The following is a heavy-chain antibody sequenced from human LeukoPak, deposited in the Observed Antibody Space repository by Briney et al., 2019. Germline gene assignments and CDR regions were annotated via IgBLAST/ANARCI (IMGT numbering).Heavy chain of an antibody. J-gene: IGHJ3*02. D-gene: IGHD5-12*01. V-gene: IGHV1-2*02. CDR1: GYTFTGYY. CDR3: ARIRATGAFDI. Sequence: GASVKVSCKASGYTFTGYYMHWVRPAPGQGLEWMGWINPNSGGTNYAQKFQGRVTMTRDASISTAYMELSRLRSDDTAVYYCARIRATGAFDIWGQGTMVTVSS. CDR2: INPNSGGT.